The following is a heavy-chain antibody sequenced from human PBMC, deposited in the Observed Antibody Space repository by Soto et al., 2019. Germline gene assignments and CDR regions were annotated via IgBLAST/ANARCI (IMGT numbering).Heavy chain of an antibody. CDR1: GFTFSSYA. CDR2: ISGSGGST. D-gene: IGHD1-26*01. Sequence: EVQLLDSGGGLVQPGGSLRLSCAASGFTFSSYAMRWVRQAPGKGLEWVSAISGSGGSTYYADSVKGRFTISRDNSKNTLYLQMNSLKAEDTAVYYWARRGSGSYSDYWGQGTRVTVSS. J-gene: IGHJ4*02. CDR3: ARRGSGSYSDY. V-gene: IGHV3-23*01.